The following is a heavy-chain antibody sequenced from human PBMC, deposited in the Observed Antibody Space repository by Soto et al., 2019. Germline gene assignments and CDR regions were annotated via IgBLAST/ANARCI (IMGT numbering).Heavy chain of an antibody. V-gene: IGHV1-46*03. J-gene: IGHJ4*02. Sequence: APVKVSCKASGYTFTSYYMHWVRQAPGQGLEWMGIINPSGGSTSYAQKFQGRVTMTRDTSTSTVYMELSSLRSEDTAVYYCARWSGSYYVYDYWGQGNLVTVSS. CDR2: INPSGGST. CDR1: GYTFTSYY. CDR3: ARWSGSYYVYDY. D-gene: IGHD1-26*01.